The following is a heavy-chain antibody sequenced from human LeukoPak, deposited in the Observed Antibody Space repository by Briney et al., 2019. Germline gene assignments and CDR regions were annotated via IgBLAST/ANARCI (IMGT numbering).Heavy chain of an antibody. CDR1: GFTFGSYA. V-gene: IGHV3-23*01. D-gene: IGHD3-22*01. J-gene: IGHJ4*02. Sequence: GGSLRLSCAASGFTFGSYAMSWVRQAPGKGLEWVSAISGSGGSTYYADSVKGRFTISRDNSKNTLYLQMNSLRAEDTAVYYCAKDNYCDSSGYSYFDYWGQGTLVTVSS. CDR2: ISGSGGST. CDR3: AKDNYCDSSGYSYFDY.